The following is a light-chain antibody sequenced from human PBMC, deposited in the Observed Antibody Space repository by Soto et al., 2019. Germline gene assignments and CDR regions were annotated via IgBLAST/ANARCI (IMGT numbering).Light chain of an antibody. CDR3: SSYSSSGTLFV. CDR2: EVT. Sequence: QSALTQPASVSGSPGQSITVSCTGTSSDVGGHNYVSWFQQHPGQAPKLLIYEVTTRPSGVSTRFSGSKSGNTASLTISGLQAEVEADYHCSSYSSSGTLFVFGTGTKLTVL. CDR1: SSDVGGHNY. J-gene: IGLJ1*01. V-gene: IGLV2-14*01.